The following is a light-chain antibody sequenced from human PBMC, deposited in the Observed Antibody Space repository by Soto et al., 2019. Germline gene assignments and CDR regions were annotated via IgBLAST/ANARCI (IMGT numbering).Light chain of an antibody. J-gene: IGKJ2*01. Sequence: DIQMPQSPSSLSASVRDRVIITCRASQGITNYLNWYQQKPGKAPKLLLYGISSLQSGVPSRFSGRGSGTDFSLTISSLQPEDLATYDCQQSDSTPYTFGQGTKFELK. CDR2: GIS. CDR3: QQSDSTPYT. CDR1: QGITNY. V-gene: IGKV1-39*01.